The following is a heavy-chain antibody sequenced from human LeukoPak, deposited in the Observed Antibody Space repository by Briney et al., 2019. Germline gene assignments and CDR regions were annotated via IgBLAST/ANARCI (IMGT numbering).Heavy chain of an antibody. V-gene: IGHV4-34*01. J-gene: IGHJ4*02. CDR2: INHSGYT. Sequence: PSETLSLTCAVYGESSFSNYYWSWIRQTPGGALEWIGEINHSGYTNYNPSLKSRVTLSIETSKNQFSLRLNSVTAADTAVYYCSRQVVGNDYWGQGTLVTVSS. D-gene: IGHD3-22*01. CDR1: GESSFSNYY. CDR3: SRQVVGNDY.